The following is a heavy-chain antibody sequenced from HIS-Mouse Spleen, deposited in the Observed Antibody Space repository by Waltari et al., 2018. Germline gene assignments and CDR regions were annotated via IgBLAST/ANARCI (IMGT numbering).Heavy chain of an antibody. D-gene: IGHD5-18*01. J-gene: IGHJ3*02. V-gene: IGHV4-59*01. CDR1: GGSISSYY. CDR3: AREGIQQGAFDI. CDR2: IYYSGST. Sequence: QVQLQESGPGLVKPSETLSLTCTVSGGSISSYYWSWIRQPPGKGLDWIGYIYYSGSTNYNPSLKSRVTISVDTSKNQFSLKLSSVTAADTAVYYCAREGIQQGAFDIWGQGTMVTVSS.